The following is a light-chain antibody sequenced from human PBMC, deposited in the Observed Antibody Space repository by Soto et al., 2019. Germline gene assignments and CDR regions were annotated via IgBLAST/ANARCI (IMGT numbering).Light chain of an antibody. CDR3: QHYGSPLT. CDR1: QSVRSSY. V-gene: IGKV3-20*01. Sequence: EIVLTQSPGTLSLSPGGRATLSCRASQSVRSSYLAWYQQRPGQAPRLLIFGASSRATGIPDRFSGSGSGTDFSLTISRLEPEDFAVYYCQHYGSPLTFCGGTKVEIK. CDR2: GAS. J-gene: IGKJ4*01.